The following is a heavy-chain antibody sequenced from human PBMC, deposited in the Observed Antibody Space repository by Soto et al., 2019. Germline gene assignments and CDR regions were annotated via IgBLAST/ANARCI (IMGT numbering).Heavy chain of an antibody. Sequence: QVQLQESGPGLVKPSETLSLTCTVSGGSVSSGSYYWSWIRQPPGKGLEWIGYIYYNGRTNYNPSLQSRVTLSADTSKNHFSLNLDSVTAADTAVYSCARGGAYCGGDCSPHYLGYWGHGTLVTVSS. V-gene: IGHV4-61*03. CDR3: ARGGAYCGGDCSPHYLGY. CDR1: GGSVSSGSYY. J-gene: IGHJ4*01. D-gene: IGHD2-21*02. CDR2: IYYNGRT.